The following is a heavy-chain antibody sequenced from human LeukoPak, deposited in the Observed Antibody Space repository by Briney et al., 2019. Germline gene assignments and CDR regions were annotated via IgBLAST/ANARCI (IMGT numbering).Heavy chain of an antibody. J-gene: IGHJ3*02. CDR3: ARGLELGVDAFDI. CDR2: IYYSGST. CDR1: GGSISNYY. V-gene: IGHV4-59*12. D-gene: IGHD7-27*01. Sequence: SETLSLTCTVSGGSISNYYWTWIRQPPGKGLEWIGYIYYSGSTNYNPSLKSRVTISVDTSKNQFSLKLSSVTAADTAVYYCARGLELGVDAFDIWGQGTMVTVSS.